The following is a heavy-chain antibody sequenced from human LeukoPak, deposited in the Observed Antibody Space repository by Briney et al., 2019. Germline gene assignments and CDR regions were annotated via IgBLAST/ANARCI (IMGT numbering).Heavy chain of an antibody. D-gene: IGHD1-7*01. CDR3: ARVRAGTTTKRAFDI. CDR1: GGSISTYY. CDR2: LSNSGNT. V-gene: IGHV4-59*01. Sequence: SETLSLTCSLSGGSISTYYWTWLRQPPGKGLEWIEDLSNSGNTYYNPSLKSRVTMSLDTSKNQFSLKLTSVTAADTAVYFCARVRAGTTTKRAFDIWGQGTLVTVSS. J-gene: IGHJ3*02.